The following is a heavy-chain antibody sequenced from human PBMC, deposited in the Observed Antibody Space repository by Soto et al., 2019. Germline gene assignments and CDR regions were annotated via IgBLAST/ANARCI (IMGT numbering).Heavy chain of an antibody. CDR3: ARESIYYDFWSGYSRHNWFDP. CDR1: GDSVSSNSAA. J-gene: IGHJ5*02. V-gene: IGHV6-1*01. D-gene: IGHD3-3*01. CDR2: TYYRSKWYN. Sequence: SQTLSLTCAISGDSVSSNSAAWNWIRQSPSRGLEWLGRTYYRSKWYNDYAVSVKSRITINPDTSKNQFSLQLNSVTPEDTAVYYCARESIYYDFWSGYSRHNWFDPWGQGTLVTVSS.